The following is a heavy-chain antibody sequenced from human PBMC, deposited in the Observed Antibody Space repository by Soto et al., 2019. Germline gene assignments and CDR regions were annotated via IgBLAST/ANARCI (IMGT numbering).Heavy chain of an antibody. CDR1: EYTFVAYY. CDR2: INPKTGDT. V-gene: IGHV1-2*02. Sequence: ASVKVSCKASEYTFVAYYIHWLRQAPGQRFEWMAWINPKTGDTDHAQKFQGRVTVTSDTSISTAYMELTSLTSDDSAVYYCARVKCRGGSCYFTPWGQGTPVTVSS. J-gene: IGHJ5*02. CDR3: ARVKCRGGSCYFTP. D-gene: IGHD2-15*01.